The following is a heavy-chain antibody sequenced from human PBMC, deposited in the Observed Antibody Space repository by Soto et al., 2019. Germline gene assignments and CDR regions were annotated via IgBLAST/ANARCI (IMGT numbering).Heavy chain of an antibody. CDR3: ARAHCGGDCYSGVDY. V-gene: IGHV1-2*04. J-gene: IGHJ4*02. CDR1: GYTFTGYY. Sequence: QVQLVQSGAEVKKPGASVKVSCKASGYTFTGYYMHWVRQAPGQGLEWMGWINPNRGGTNYAQKLQGWVHMTRDTSISTAYMELSRLRSDDTAVYYCARAHCGGDCYSGVDYWGQGTLVTVSS. D-gene: IGHD2-21*02. CDR2: INPNRGGT.